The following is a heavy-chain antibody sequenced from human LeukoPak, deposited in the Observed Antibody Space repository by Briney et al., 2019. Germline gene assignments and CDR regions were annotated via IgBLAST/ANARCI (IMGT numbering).Heavy chain of an antibody. D-gene: IGHD3-22*01. CDR2: INHSGST. J-gene: IGHJ4*02. V-gene: IGHV4-34*01. Sequence: PLETLSLTCAVYGGSFSGYYWSWIRQPPGKGLEWIGEINHSGSTNYNPSLKSRVTISVDTSKNQFSLKLSSVTAADTAVYYCASHYYDSSGPDYWGQGTLVTVSS. CDR1: GGSFSGYY. CDR3: ASHYYDSSGPDY.